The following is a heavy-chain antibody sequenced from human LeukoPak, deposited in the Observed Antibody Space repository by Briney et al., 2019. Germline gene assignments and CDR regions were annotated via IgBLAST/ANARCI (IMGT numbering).Heavy chain of an antibody. Sequence: GGSLRLSCTASGFTFDDYAMHWVRQAPGKGLEWVSLISWDGGSTYYADSVKGRFTISRDNSKNSLYLQMNSLRAEDTALYYCAKAHSSGWRNAEYFQHWGQGTLVTVSS. CDR2: ISWDGGST. D-gene: IGHD3-22*01. CDR3: AKAHSSGWRNAEYFQH. V-gene: IGHV3-43D*03. J-gene: IGHJ1*01. CDR1: GFTFDDYA.